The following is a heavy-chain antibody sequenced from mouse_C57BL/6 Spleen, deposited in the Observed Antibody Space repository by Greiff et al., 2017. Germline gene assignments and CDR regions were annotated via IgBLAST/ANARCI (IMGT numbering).Heavy chain of an antibody. V-gene: IGHV5-6*01. CDR1: GFTFSSYG. J-gene: IGHJ1*03. CDR3: ARCPFGRRYFDV. Sequence: DVHLVESGGDLVKPGGSLKLSCAASGFTFSSYGMSWVRQTPDKRLEWVATISSGGSYTYYPDSVKGRFTISRDNAKNTLYLQMSSLKSEDTAMYYCARCPFGRRYFDVWGTGTTVTVSS. CDR2: ISSGGSYT. D-gene: IGHD1-1*02.